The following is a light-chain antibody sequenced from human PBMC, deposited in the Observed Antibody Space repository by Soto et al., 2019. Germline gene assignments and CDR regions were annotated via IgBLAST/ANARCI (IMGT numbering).Light chain of an antibody. CDR3: RQYGSSPSYN. J-gene: IGKJ2*01. CDR1: QSVSSSSY. V-gene: IGKV3-20*01. CDR2: VAS. Sequence: EIVLTQSPGTLSLSPGERATLSCRASQSVSSSSYLAWYQQKPGRAPRLLIYVASSRATGITDRFSGSGSATAFTLTISRLAPEDFAVYYCRQYGSSPSYNFGKGTKLEIK.